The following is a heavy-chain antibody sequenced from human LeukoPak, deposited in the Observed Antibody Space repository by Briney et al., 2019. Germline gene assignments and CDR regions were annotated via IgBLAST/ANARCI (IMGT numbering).Heavy chain of an antibody. Sequence: SETLSLTWTVSGGSISSGSYYCSWVRQPAGKGLGWIGRIYTSGSTTYNPSLKSRVTISVDTSKNQFSLKLTSVTAADTAVYYCARGGRATVITYWGQGTLVTVSP. J-gene: IGHJ4*02. D-gene: IGHD4-11*01. CDR3: ARGGRATVITY. V-gene: IGHV4-61*02. CDR1: GGSISSGSYY. CDR2: IYTSGST.